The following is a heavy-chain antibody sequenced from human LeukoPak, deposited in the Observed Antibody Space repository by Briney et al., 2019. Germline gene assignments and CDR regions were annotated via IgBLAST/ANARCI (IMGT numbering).Heavy chain of an antibody. CDR2: IIPILGIA. CDR3: ARDLNSYDILTGYLHTFDY. CDR1: GGAFSSYT. J-gene: IGHJ4*02. Sequence: GSSVKVSCKASGGAFSSYTISWVRQAPGQGLEWMGRIIPILGIANYAQKFQGRVTITADKSTSTAYMELSSLRSEDTAVYYCARDLNSYDILTGYLHTFDYWGQGTLVTVSS. D-gene: IGHD3-9*01. V-gene: IGHV1-69*04.